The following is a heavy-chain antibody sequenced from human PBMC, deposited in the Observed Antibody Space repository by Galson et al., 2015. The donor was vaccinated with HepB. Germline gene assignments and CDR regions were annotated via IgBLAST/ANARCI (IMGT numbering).Heavy chain of an antibody. Sequence: SLRLSCAASGFTFSSYSMNWVRQAPGKGLEWVSSISSSSSYIYYADSVKGRFTISRDNSKNTLYLQMNSLRAEDTAVYYCNGLDGFVAVAGTGDYWGQGTLVTVSS. J-gene: IGHJ4*02. CDR1: GFTFSSYS. CDR2: ISSSSSYI. V-gene: IGHV3-21*01. D-gene: IGHD6-19*01. CDR3: NGLDGFVAVAGTGDY.